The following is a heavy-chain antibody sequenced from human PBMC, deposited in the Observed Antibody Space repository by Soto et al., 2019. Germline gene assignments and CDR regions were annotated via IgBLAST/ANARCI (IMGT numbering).Heavy chain of an antibody. CDR2: IYYSGST. CDR1: GGSISSGDYY. V-gene: IGHV4-30-4*01. CDR3: ARYVLRYFDPDY. D-gene: IGHD3-9*01. J-gene: IGHJ4*02. Sequence: QVQLQESGPGLVKPSQTLSLTCTVSGGSISSGDYYWSWIRQPPGKGLEWIGYIYYSGSTYYNPSRKSRVTISVDTSKNQFSPKLSSVTAADTAVYYCARYVLRYFDPDYWGQGTLVTVSS.